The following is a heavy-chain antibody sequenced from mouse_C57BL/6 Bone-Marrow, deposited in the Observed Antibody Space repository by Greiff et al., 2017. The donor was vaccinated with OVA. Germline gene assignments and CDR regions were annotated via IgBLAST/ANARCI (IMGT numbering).Heavy chain of an antibody. V-gene: IGHV3-6*01. CDR1: GYSITSGYY. D-gene: IGHD2-5*01. CDR2: ISYDGSN. CDR3: ARNAYYSNYDYYAMDY. J-gene: IGHJ4*01. Sequence: EVKLMESGPGLVKPSQSLSLTCSVTGYSITSGYYWNWIRQFPGNKLEWMGYISYDGSNNYNPSLKNRISITRDTSKNQFFLKLNSVTTEDTATYYCARNAYYSNYDYYAMDYWGQGNSVTVSS.